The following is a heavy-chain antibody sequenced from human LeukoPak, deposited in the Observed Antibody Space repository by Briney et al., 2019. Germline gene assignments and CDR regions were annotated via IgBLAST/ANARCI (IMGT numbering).Heavy chain of an antibody. CDR1: GGSISSYY. V-gene: IGHV4-59*01. Sequence: SETLSLTCTVSGGSISSYYWSWIRQPPGKGLEWVGYIYYSGSTNYNPSLKSRVTTSVDASKNQFSLKLSSVTAEDTAVYYCARFNRAPDKYCSGGSCYSTEGYYYYGMDVWGQGTTVTVSS. D-gene: IGHD2-15*01. CDR2: IYYSGST. J-gene: IGHJ6*02. CDR3: ARFNRAPDKYCSGGSCYSTEGYYYYGMDV.